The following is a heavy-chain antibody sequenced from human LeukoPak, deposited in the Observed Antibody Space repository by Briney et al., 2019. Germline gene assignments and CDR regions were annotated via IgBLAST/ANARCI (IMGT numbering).Heavy chain of an antibody. CDR3: ASWGGYCSGGSCYPDY. D-gene: IGHD2-15*01. CDR1: GFTFSSYA. V-gene: IGHV3-64*01. CDR2: ISSNGGST. Sequence: GXSLRLSCAASGFTFSSYAMHWVRQAPGKGLEYVSAISSNGGSTYYANSVKGRFTISRDNSKNTLYLQMGSLRAEDMAVYYCASWGGYCSGGSCYPDYWGQGTLVTVSS. J-gene: IGHJ4*02.